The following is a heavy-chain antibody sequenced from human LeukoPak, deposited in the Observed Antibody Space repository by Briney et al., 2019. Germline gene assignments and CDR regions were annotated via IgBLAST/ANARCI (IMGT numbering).Heavy chain of an antibody. Sequence: GASVKVSCKASGYTFTGYYMHWVRQAPGQGLEWMGWINPNGGDTNYAQKFQGRVTMTRDTSISTAYMELSSLRSDDTAVYYCARRSTSSWSWFDPWGQGTLVTVSS. J-gene: IGHJ5*02. CDR1: GYTFTGYY. CDR2: INPNGGDT. D-gene: IGHD6-6*01. CDR3: ARRSTSSWSWFDP. V-gene: IGHV1-2*02.